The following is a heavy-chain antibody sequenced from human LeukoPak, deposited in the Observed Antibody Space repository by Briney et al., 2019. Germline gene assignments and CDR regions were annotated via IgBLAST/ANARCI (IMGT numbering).Heavy chain of an antibody. J-gene: IGHJ4*02. D-gene: IGHD3-22*01. V-gene: IGHV4-59*08. CDR1: GGSISPYY. CDR3: ARQGYSDSSGQYYGLDY. CDR2: VSYSGST. Sequence: SETLSLTCTVSGGSISPYYGNWIRQPPGKGLEWIGFVSYSGSTNYNPSLESRVTISVDTSKNQVSLKLTSVTAADTAVYYCARQGYSDSSGQYYGLDYWGQGTLVTVSS.